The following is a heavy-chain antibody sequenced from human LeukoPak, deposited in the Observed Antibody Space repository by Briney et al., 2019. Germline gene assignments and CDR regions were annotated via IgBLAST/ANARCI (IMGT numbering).Heavy chain of an antibody. V-gene: IGHV4-39*01. CDR2: IYYSGST. CDR1: GGPISSSSYY. CDR3: ARLGGAMAYNPHY. Sequence: SETLSLTCTVSGGPISSSSYYWGWIRQPPGKGLEWIGNIYYSGSTYYNPSLKSRVTISVDTSKNQFSLKLSSVTAADTAVYYCARLGGAMAYNPHYWGQGTLVIVSS. J-gene: IGHJ4*02. D-gene: IGHD6-19*01.